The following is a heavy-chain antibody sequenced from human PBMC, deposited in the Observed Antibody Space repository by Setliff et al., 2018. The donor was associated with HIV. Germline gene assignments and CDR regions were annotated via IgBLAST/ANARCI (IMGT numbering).Heavy chain of an antibody. CDR3: ARDGPQTYGDYERYYFDY. CDR2: IYYSGST. D-gene: IGHD4-17*01. V-gene: IGHV4-38-2*02. CDR1: GYSISSGYY. Sequence: PSETLSLTCAVSGYSISSGYYWGWIRQSPGKGLEWIGSIYYSGSTQYNPSLKSRVTISVDTSKNQFSLKLSSVTAADTAVYYCARDGPQTYGDYERYYFDYWGQGTLVTVSS. J-gene: IGHJ4*02.